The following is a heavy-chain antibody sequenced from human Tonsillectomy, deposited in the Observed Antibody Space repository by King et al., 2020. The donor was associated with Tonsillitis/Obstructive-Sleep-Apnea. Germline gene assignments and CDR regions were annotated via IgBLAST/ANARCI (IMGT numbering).Heavy chain of an antibody. CDR2: ISYDGTIE. Sequence: VQLVESGGGVVQPGRSLRLSCAASGFAFSDCAMHWVRQAPGKGLEWLALISYDGTIEYYADSVKGRFTISRDNSKNTLFLEVNSLRTEDTAAYFLARDSRRSLNHMDVWGKGTTVTVSS. CDR3: ARDSRRSLNHMDV. V-gene: IGHV3-30*04. CDR1: GFAFSDCA. J-gene: IGHJ6*03.